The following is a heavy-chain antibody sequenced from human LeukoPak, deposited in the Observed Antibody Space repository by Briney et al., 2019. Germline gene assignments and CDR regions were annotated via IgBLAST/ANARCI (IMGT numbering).Heavy chain of an antibody. CDR3: ARGGRLIAAALVTPY. V-gene: IGHV1-2*02. J-gene: IGHJ4*02. Sequence: ASVKVSCKASGYTFTGYYMHWVRQAPGQGLEWMGWINPNSGGTNYAQKFQGRVTMTRDTSISTAYMELSRLRSDDTAVYYCARGGRLIAAALVTPYWGQGTLVTVSS. CDR1: GYTFTGYY. D-gene: IGHD6-13*01. CDR2: INPNSGGT.